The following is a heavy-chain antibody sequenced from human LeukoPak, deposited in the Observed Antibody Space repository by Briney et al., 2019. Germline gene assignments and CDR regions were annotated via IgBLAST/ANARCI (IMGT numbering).Heavy chain of an antibody. D-gene: IGHD6-13*01. CDR1: GGSISSSSYY. J-gene: IGHJ6*02. Sequence: SETLSLTCTVSGGSISSSSYYWGWIRQPPGKGLEWIGSIYYSGSTYYNLSLKSRVTISVDTSKNQFSLKLSSVTAADTAVYYCARAPYSSSWYPSVTYYYYYGMDVWGQGTTVTVSS. V-gene: IGHV4-39*01. CDR2: IYYSGST. CDR3: ARAPYSSSWYPSVTYYYYYGMDV.